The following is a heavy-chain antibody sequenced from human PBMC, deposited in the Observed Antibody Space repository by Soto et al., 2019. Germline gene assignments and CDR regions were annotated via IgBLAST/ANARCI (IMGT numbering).Heavy chain of an antibody. Sequence: QITLKESGPTLVNPTQTLTLTCSFSGFSLGTPGAAVAWIRQPPGQALEWLALNYGDDDKSYSHSLKSRLNITKDTSKEQECLTMTNMEPVDTATYFCVHRLPFYFNFWGRGALVTVSS. CDR2: NYGDDDK. J-gene: IGHJ2*01. CDR3: VHRLPFYFNF. CDR1: GFSLGTPGAA. V-gene: IGHV2-5*02.